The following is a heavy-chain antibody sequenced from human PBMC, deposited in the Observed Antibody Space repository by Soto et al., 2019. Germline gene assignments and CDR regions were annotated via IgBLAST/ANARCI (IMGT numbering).Heavy chain of an antibody. CDR1: GYSFTSYW. V-gene: IGHV5-10-1*01. J-gene: IGHJ6*02. Sequence: GESLKISCKGSGYSFTSYWISWVRQMPGKGLEWMGRIDPSDSYTNYSPSFQGHVTTSADKSISTAYLQWSSLKASDTAMYYCARRLLGYCSGGSCESSYYYYGMDVWGQGTTVTVSS. D-gene: IGHD2-15*01. CDR2: IDPSDSYT. CDR3: ARRLLGYCSGGSCESSYYYYGMDV.